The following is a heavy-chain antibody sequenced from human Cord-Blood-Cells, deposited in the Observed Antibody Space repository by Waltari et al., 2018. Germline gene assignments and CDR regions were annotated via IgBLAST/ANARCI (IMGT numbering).Heavy chain of an antibody. CDR2: INPNSGGT. CDR3: ARGVRDFDWLDY. D-gene: IGHD3-9*01. J-gene: IGHJ4*02. CDR1: GYTFTGHY. V-gene: IGHV1-2*02. Sequence: QVQLVQSGAEVKKPGASVKVSCKASGYTFTGHYMHWVRQAPGQGLEWRGWINPNSGGTNYAQQVQGRVTMTRDTSISTAYMELSRLRSDDTAVYYCARGVRDFDWLDYWGQGTLVTVSS.